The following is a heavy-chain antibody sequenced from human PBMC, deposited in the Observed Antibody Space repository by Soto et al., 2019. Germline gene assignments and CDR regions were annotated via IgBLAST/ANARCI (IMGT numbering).Heavy chain of an antibody. V-gene: IGHV1-46*01. J-gene: IGHJ6*02. D-gene: IGHD3-22*01. CDR3: ARGAYYDSSPLNYYGMDV. Sequence: ASVKVACKASGYTFTSYYMHWVRQAPGQGLEWMGIINPSGGSTSYAQKFQGRVTMTRDTSTSTVYMELSSLRSEDTAVYYCARGAYYDSSPLNYYGMDVWGQGTTVSVSS. CDR1: GYTFTSYY. CDR2: INPSGGST.